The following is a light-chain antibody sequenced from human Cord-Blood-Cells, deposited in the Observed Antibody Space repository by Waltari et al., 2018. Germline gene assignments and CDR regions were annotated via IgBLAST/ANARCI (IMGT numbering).Light chain of an antibody. V-gene: IGKV1-33*01. J-gene: IGKJ2*01. CDR3: QQYDNLPYT. Sequence: IQMTQSPSSLSASVGDSVTITCQASQDISNYLNWYQQKPGKAPKLLIYDASNLETGVPSRFSGSGSGTDFTFTISSLQPEEIATYYCQQYDNLPYTFGQGTKLEIK. CDR1: QDISNY. CDR2: DAS.